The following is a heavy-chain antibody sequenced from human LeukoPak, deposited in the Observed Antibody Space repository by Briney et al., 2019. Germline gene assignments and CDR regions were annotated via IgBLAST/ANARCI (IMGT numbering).Heavy chain of an antibody. CDR2: IYYSGTT. V-gene: IGHV4-59*01. J-gene: IGHJ4*02. CDR3: ARVAYRSAWSYFDY. CDR1: GGSISSYY. D-gene: IGHD6-19*01. Sequence: SETLSLTCAVSGGSISSYYWSWIRQPPGKGLEWIGYIYYSGTTNYNPSLKSRVTISVDTSKNQFSLKLSSVTVADTAVYYCARVAYRSAWSYFDYWGQGTLVTVSS.